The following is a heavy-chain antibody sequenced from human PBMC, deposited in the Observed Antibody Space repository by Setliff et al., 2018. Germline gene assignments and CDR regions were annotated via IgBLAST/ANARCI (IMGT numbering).Heavy chain of an antibody. J-gene: IGHJ4*02. Sequence: KTSETLSLTCTVSGGSISSSSYYWGWIRQPPGKGLEWIGSIYYSGSTYYNPSLKSRVTISVDTSKNQFSLKLSSVTAADTAVYYCARLYSGWCSYWGQGTLVTVSS. CDR3: ARLYSGWCSY. CDR1: GGSISSSSYY. D-gene: IGHD6-19*01. CDR2: IYYSGST. V-gene: IGHV4-39*01.